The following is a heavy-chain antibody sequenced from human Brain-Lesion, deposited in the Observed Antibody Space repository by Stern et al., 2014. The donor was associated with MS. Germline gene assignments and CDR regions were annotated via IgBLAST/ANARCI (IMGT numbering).Heavy chain of an antibody. CDR2: IFNSGST. V-gene: IGHV4-61*02. J-gene: IGHJ6*02. Sequence: QVQLGQSGPGLVKPSQTLSLSCTVSGGSISSGGYYWSWIRQPAGKGLEWIGRIFNSGSTSYNPPLKSRGTTSIETAKNQFSLRLNSMTAADTAVYYCARGRVVPGFQYYATDVWGQGTTVIVSS. CDR1: GGSISSGGYY. CDR3: ARGRVVPGFQYYATDV. D-gene: IGHD2-2*01.